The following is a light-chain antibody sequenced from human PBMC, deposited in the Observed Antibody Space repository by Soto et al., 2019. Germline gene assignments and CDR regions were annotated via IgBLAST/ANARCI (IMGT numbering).Light chain of an antibody. J-gene: IGLJ3*02. CDR2: DVS. Sequence: QSALTQPASVAGSPGHSITIACTGTSSDVGGYNYVSWYQLHPGNSPRHVIYDVSIRPPAVSDRFSGSTSGNTASLTISGLQAEDEADYYCSSYTATRPVVFVGGTKQTVL. CDR3: SSYTATRPVV. CDR1: SSDVGGYNY. V-gene: IGLV2-14*03.